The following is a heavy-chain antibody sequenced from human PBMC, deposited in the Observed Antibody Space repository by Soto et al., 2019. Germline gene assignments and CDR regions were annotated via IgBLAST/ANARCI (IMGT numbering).Heavy chain of an antibody. CDR2: ISGSGIST. CDR3: AKDQSYGGSSFDY. J-gene: IGHJ4*02. Sequence: EVQLLESGGGLVQPGGSLRLSCAASGFAFSNYALTWVRQAPGKGLEWVSLISGSGISTYYADSVKGRFTISRDNSKNTLYLQMNSLRAEDTAVFYCAKDQSYGGSSFDYWGQGTLVTVSS. CDR1: GFAFSNYA. D-gene: IGHD2-15*01. V-gene: IGHV3-23*01.